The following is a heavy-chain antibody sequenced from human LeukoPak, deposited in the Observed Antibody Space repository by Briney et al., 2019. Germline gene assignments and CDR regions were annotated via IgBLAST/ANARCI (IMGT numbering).Heavy chain of an antibody. D-gene: IGHD5-12*01. Sequence: GGSLRLSCAASGFTFDDYGMHWVRQSPGKGLKWVSLISWDGGTTYYADSVQGRFTISRDNSKNSLYLQMDSLRPEDTALYYCAKDVSGYDSYFDYWGQGTLVTVSS. CDR1: GFTFDDYG. V-gene: IGHV3-43D*03. CDR3: AKDVSGYDSYFDY. J-gene: IGHJ4*02. CDR2: ISWDGGTT.